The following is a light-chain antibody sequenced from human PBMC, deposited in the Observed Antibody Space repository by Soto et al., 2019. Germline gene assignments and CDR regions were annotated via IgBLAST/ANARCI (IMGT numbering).Light chain of an antibody. Sequence: QSALTQPASVSGSPGQSITISCTGTSSDVGGYNYVSWYQHHPGKAPKLMIYDVSNQPSGVSNRFSGSKSGNTASLTISGLQAEDEADYYCSSYTSSSTLEVFGTGTKLTVL. V-gene: IGLV2-14*03. CDR1: SSDVGGYNY. CDR2: DVS. J-gene: IGLJ1*01. CDR3: SSYTSSSTLEV.